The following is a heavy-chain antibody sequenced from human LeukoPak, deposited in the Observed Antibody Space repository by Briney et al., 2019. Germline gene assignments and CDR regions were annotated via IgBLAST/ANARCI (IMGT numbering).Heavy chain of an antibody. CDR1: GGTFSIYD. D-gene: IGHD6-13*01. V-gene: IGHV1-69*06. J-gene: IGHJ4*02. CDR2: IIPIFGTA. Sequence: SVKASCKASGGTFSIYDIFWVRQAPGQGLEWMGGIIPIFGTAKYAQKFQGRVTITADKSTSTAYMEVSSLRSEDTAVYYCARGRAAAGPEWFDYWGQGTLVTVSS. CDR3: ARGRAAAGPEWFDY.